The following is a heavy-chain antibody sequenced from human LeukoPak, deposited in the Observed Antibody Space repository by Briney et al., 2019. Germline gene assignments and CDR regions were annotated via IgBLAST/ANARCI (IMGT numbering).Heavy chain of an antibody. V-gene: IGHV3-30-3*01. D-gene: IGHD3-10*01. CDR1: GFTFSSYA. J-gene: IGHJ6*02. CDR2: ISYDGSNK. CDR3: ARDWSGDDYYYYGMDV. Sequence: GGSLRLSCAASGFTFSSYAMHWVRQAPGKGLEWVAVISYDGSNKYYADSVKGRFTISRDNSKNTLYLQMNSLRAEDTAVYYCARDWSGDDYYYYGMDVWGQGTTVTVSS.